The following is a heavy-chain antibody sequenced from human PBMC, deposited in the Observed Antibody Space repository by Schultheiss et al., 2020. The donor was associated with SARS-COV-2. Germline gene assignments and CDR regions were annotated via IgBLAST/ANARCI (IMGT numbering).Heavy chain of an antibody. V-gene: IGHV3-30*14. Sequence: GGSLRLSCAASGFTFSSYAIHWVRQAPGKGLEWVAVISYDGSNKYYADSVKGRFTISRDVSENTLYLHMNSLKAGDTAVYYCAKDLHWYGMDVWGQGTTVTVSS. CDR3: AKDLHWYGMDV. CDR1: GFTFSSYA. D-gene: IGHD1-1*01. CDR2: ISYDGSNK. J-gene: IGHJ6*02.